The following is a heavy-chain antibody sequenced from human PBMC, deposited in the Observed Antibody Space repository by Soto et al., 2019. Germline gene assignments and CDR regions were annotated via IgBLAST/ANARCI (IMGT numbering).Heavy chain of an antibody. D-gene: IGHD6-13*01. CDR2: IYWNDDK. V-gene: IGHV2-5*01. CDR1: GFSLSTSGVG. Sequence: SGPTLVNPTQTLTLTCTFSGFSLSTSGVGVGWIRQPPGKALEWLALIYWNDDKRYSPSLKSRLTITKDTSKNQVVLTMTNMDPVDTATYYCAHRRIATAAAGSQDFDYWGQGTLVTVSS. CDR3: AHRRIATAAAGSQDFDY. J-gene: IGHJ4*02.